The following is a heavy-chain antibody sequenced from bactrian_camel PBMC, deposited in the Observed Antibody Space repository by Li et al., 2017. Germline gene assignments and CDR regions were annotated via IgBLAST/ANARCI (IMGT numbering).Heavy chain of an antibody. CDR3: ASAPGGAHNY. Sequence: HVQLVESGGGLVQPGGSLRLSCAASGFTFNIYWMYWVRQAPGKGLEWISAINSGGNSTFYSDSVKGRFTISRDNAKRTMYLELNSLKTEDMAMYYCASAPGGAHNYWGQGTQVTVS. D-gene: IGHD7*01. CDR1: GFTFNIYW. CDR2: INSGGNST. J-gene: IGHJ4*01. V-gene: IGHV3S1*01.